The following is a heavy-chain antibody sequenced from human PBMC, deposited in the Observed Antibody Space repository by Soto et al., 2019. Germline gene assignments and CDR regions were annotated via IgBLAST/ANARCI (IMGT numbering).Heavy chain of an antibody. Sequence: ASVKVSCKASGYTFTSYGISWVRQAPGQGLEWMGWISAYNGNTNYAQKLQGRVTMTTDTSTSTAYMELRSLRSDDTAVYYCARDSILRIFSSSWYYFDYWGQGTLVTVSS. CDR3: ARDSILRIFSSSWYYFDY. J-gene: IGHJ4*02. CDR1: GYTFTSYG. CDR2: ISAYNGNT. V-gene: IGHV1-18*01. D-gene: IGHD6-13*01.